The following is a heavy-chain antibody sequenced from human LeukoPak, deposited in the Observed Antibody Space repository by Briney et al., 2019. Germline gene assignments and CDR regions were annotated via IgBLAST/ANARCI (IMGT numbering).Heavy chain of an antibody. V-gene: IGHV4-59*11. CDR1: GGSMNSHY. Sequence: SETLSLTCTVSGGSMNSHYWSWIRQPPGKGLEWIGYMLDTVTTKDNPSLKSRFTLSADASKNQFSLRLTSVTAADTAVYYCATIKRGNIYGYFDFWGQGILVTVSS. J-gene: IGHJ4*02. CDR3: ATIKRGNIYGYFDF. CDR2: MLDTVTT. D-gene: IGHD5-18*01.